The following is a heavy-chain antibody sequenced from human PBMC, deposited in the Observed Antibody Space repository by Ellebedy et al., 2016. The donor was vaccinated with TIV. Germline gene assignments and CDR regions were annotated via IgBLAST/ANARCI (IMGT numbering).Heavy chain of an antibody. CDR3: ARDLVMVAAASK. CDR1: GFTFSSYS. CDR2: ISSSSSYI. J-gene: IGHJ4*02. D-gene: IGHD2-15*01. Sequence: GESLKISXAASGFTFSSYSMNWVRQAPGKGLEWVSSISSSSSYIYYADSVKGRFTISRDNAKNSLYLQMNSLRAEDTAVYYCARDLVMVAAASKWGQGTLVTVSS. V-gene: IGHV3-21*01.